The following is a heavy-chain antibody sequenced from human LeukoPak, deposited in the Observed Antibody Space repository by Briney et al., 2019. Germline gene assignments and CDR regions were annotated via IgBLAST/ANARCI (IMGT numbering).Heavy chain of an antibody. V-gene: IGHV3-23*01. Sequence: GGSLRLSCAASGFTFSSYAMSWVRQSPGKGLEWVSVIGRGGGATYYADSVKGRFTISRDNSKNALYLKMNSLRAEDTAVYYCAKHYYDSGRWTFDIWGQGTTVTVSS. CDR2: IGRGGGAT. J-gene: IGHJ3*02. D-gene: IGHD3-10*01. CDR1: GFTFSSYA. CDR3: AKHYYDSGRWTFDI.